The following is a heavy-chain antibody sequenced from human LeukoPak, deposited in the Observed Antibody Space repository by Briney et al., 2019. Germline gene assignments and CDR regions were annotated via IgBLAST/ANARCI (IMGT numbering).Heavy chain of an antibody. CDR3: ARDRPFHAEAKYQLLTAVYYYYYGMDV. D-gene: IGHD2-2*01. CDR2: SSGYNGYT. V-gene: IGHV1-18*01. Sequence: GASVKVSCKASGYSFSSYGVSWVRQAPGQGLEWMGWSSGYNGYTKYEEKLQGRVTMTTDTSTSTAYMELRSLRSDDTAVYYCARDRPFHAEAKYQLLTAVYYYYYGMDVWGQGTTVTVSS. J-gene: IGHJ6*02. CDR1: GYSFSSYG.